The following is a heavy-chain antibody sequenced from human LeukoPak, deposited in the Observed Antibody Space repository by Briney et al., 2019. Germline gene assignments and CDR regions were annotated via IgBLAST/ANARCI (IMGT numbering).Heavy chain of an antibody. D-gene: IGHD6-13*01. CDR1: GGSISSSSYY. CDR3: ARLKDSSSWYPIQAFQPGSSRYFDY. J-gene: IGHJ4*02. Sequence: SETLSLTCTVSGGSISSSSYYWGWIRQPPGKGLEWIGSIYYSGSTYYNPSLKSRVTISVDTSKNQFSLKLSSVTAADTAVYYCARLKDSSSWYPIQAFQPGSSRYFDYWGQGTLVTVSS. CDR2: IYYSGST. V-gene: IGHV4-39*01.